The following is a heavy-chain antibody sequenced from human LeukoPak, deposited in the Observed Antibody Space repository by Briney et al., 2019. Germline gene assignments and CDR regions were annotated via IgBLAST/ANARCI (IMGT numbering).Heavy chain of an antibody. CDR1: GYTFTGYY. CDR3: ARDRIRSIAVAGTGLIDY. V-gene: IGHV1-2*02. D-gene: IGHD6-19*01. Sequence: ASVKVSCKASGYTFTGYYMHWVRQAPGQGRKWMGWINPNSGGTNYAQKFQGRVTMTRDTSISTAYMELSRLRSDDTAVYYCARDRIRSIAVAGTGLIDYWGQGTLVTVSS. J-gene: IGHJ4*02. CDR2: INPNSGGT.